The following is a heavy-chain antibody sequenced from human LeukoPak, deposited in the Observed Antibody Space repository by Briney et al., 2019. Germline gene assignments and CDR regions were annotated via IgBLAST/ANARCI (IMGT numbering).Heavy chain of an antibody. CDR2: IHFDGGNK. CDR3: AKDSLRTYYGSGSYPLDY. Sequence: PGGSLRLSCAASGFTFNNYGMHWVRQAPGKGLEWVAFIHFDGGNKYYADSVKGRFTISRDSSKNTLFLQVNSLRADDTAVYYCAKDSLRTYYGSGSYPLDYWGQGTLVTVSS. CDR1: GFTFNNYG. J-gene: IGHJ4*02. V-gene: IGHV3-30*02. D-gene: IGHD3-10*01.